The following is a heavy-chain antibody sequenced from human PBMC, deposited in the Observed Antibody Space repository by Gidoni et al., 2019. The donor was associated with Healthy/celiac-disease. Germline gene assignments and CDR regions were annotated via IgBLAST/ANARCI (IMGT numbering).Heavy chain of an antibody. CDR2: ISGSGGRT. CDR1: GFTFSNYA. CDR3: AKWPLSGSYYPSAFDI. Sequence: EVQLLESGGGLVQPGGSLRLSCAVSGFTFSNYAMSWVRQAPGKGLEWVSVISGSGGRTYYADSVKGRFSISRDNSKNTLYLQMNSPRAEDTAVYYCAKWPLSGSYYPSAFDIWGQGTMVTVSS. J-gene: IGHJ3*02. D-gene: IGHD1-26*01. V-gene: IGHV3-23*01.